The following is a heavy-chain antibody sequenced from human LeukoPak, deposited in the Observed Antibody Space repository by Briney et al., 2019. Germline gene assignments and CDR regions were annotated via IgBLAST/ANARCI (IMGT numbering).Heavy chain of an antibody. CDR1: GFTFSAYG. Sequence: GGSLRLSCAASGFTFSAYGMSWFRQAPGKGLEWVSAITYSSGNTYYADSVKGRFTISRDNSKNSLYLQMNSLRAEDTAVYYCARGLHYDFWSGYYTVYYYMDVWGKGTTVTVSS. V-gene: IGHV3-23*01. J-gene: IGHJ6*03. CDR2: ITYSSGNT. D-gene: IGHD3-3*01. CDR3: ARGLHYDFWSGYYTVYYYMDV.